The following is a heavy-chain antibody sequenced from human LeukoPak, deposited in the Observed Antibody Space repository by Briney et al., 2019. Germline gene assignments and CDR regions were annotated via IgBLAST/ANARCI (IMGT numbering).Heavy chain of an antibody. V-gene: IGHV1-69*06. D-gene: IGHD6-13*01. CDR2: IIPIFGTA. J-gene: IGHJ4*02. CDR3: AREGTHAAGIFDY. CDR1: GGTFSSYA. Sequence: SVKVSCKVSGGTFSSYAISWVRQAPGQGLEWMGGIIPIFGTANYAQKFQGRVTITADKSTSTAYMELSSLRSEDTAVYYCAREGTHAAGIFDYWGQGTLVTVSS.